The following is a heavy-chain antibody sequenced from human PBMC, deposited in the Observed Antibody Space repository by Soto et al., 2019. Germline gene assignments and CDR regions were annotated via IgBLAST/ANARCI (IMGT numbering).Heavy chain of an antibody. J-gene: IGHJ4*02. V-gene: IGHV4-30-4*01. Sequence: QVQLQESGPGLVKPSQTLSLTCTVSGGSISSGNYYWSWIRQPPGKGLEWIGFISYSGSTYYSTSPKSRFTISVDTSTSQFSLNLSFVTAADTSVYYCATMGTPATGLYFFDYWGQGSLVTVSS. CDR2: ISYSGST. D-gene: IGHD2-15*01. CDR3: ATMGTPATGLYFFDY. CDR1: GGSISSGNYY.